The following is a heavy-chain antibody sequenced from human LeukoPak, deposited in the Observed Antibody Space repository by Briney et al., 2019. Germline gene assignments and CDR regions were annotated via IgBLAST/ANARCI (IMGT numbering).Heavy chain of an antibody. V-gene: IGHV3-23*01. CDR3: AKAYGYSSGWYDFGY. D-gene: IGHD6-19*01. J-gene: IGHJ4*02. CDR1: GFTFSSYA. CDR2: ISGSGGST. Sequence: PGGSLRLSCAASGFTFSSYAMSWVRQAPGKGLEWASAISGSGGSTYYADSVKGRFTISRDNSKNTLYLQMNSLRAEDTAVYYCAKAYGYSSGWYDFGYWGQGTLVTVSS.